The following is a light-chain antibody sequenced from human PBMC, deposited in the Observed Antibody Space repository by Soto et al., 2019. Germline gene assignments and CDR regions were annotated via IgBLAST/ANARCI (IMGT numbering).Light chain of an antibody. CDR2: EVT. J-gene: IGLJ1*01. V-gene: IGLV2-14*01. CDR3: SSFSSAGAFV. CDR1: SSDIGAYNY. Sequence: QSALTQPASVSASPGQSITISCTGTSSDIGAYNYVSWYQQHPGKAPKLIIYEVTNRPSGISDRFSASRSGNTASLSISGLQAEDEADYFCSSFSSAGAFVFGTGTKLTVL.